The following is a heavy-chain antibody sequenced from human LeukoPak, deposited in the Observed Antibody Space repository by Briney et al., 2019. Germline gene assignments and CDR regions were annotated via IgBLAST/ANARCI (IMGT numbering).Heavy chain of an antibody. D-gene: IGHD3-3*01. V-gene: IGHV1-8*01. Sequence: ASVKVSCKASGYTFTSYDVHWVRQATGQGLEWMGWLNPNSGNTGYSQKFQGRVTMTRNTSITTAYMELSSLRSEDTAVYYCARDGAGAFWSGSGNWFDPRGQGTLVTVSS. J-gene: IGHJ5*02. CDR3: ARDGAGAFWSGSGNWFDP. CDR1: GYTFTSYD. CDR2: LNPNSGNT.